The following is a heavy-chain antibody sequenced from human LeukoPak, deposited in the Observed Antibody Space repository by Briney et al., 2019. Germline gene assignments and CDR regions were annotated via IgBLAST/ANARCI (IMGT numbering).Heavy chain of an antibody. CDR3: ARHAVVPAARYFDY. CDR1: GGSISSYY. V-gene: IGHV4-59*08. J-gene: IGHJ4*02. D-gene: IGHD2-2*01. Sequence: NPSETVSLTCTVSGGSISSYYWSWIRQPPGKGLEWIGYIYYSGSTNYNPSLKSRVTISVDTSKNQFSLKLSSVTAADTAVYYCARHAVVPAARYFDYWGQGTLVTVSS. CDR2: IYYSGST.